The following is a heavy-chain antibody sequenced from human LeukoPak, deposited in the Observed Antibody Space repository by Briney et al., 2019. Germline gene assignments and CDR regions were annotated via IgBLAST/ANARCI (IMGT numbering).Heavy chain of an antibody. J-gene: IGHJ4*02. CDR3: AKASGDSGWYGAYYFDY. CDR1: GFTFSSYA. Sequence: GGSLRLSCAASGFTFSSYAMSWVRQAPGKGLEWVSAISGSGGSTYYADSVKGRFTISRDNSKNTLYLQMNSLRAEDTAVYYCAKASGDSGWYGAYYFDYWGQGALVTVSS. V-gene: IGHV3-23*01. D-gene: IGHD6-19*01. CDR2: ISGSGGST.